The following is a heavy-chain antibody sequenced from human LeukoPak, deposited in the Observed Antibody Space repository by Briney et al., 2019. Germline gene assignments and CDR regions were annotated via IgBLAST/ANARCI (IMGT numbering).Heavy chain of an antibody. CDR1: GFTFSGYA. CDR3: VKSGIAVSGTDY. Sequence: QPGGSLRLSCSASGFTFSGYAMHWVRQAPGKGLEYVSAITSKGGSTYYADSVKGRFTISRDNSKNTLYLQMSSLRAEDTAVYYCVKSGIAVSGTDYWGQGTLVTVSS. V-gene: IGHV3-64D*09. CDR2: ITSKGGST. D-gene: IGHD6-19*01. J-gene: IGHJ4*02.